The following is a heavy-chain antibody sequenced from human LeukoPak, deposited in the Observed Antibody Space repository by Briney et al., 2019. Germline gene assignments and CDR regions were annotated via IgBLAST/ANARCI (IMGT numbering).Heavy chain of an antibody. Sequence: PGGSLRLSCGASGFIFSRHWMSWVRQAPGKGLEWVANIKQDGSERYYVGSVKGRFTISRDNAKNLLYLQMNSLRAEDTALYYCARDGGHSTDFDYWGQGTLVTVSS. D-gene: IGHD2/OR15-2a*01. CDR1: GFIFSRHW. CDR2: IKQDGSER. J-gene: IGHJ4*02. CDR3: ARDGGHSTDFDY. V-gene: IGHV3-7*01.